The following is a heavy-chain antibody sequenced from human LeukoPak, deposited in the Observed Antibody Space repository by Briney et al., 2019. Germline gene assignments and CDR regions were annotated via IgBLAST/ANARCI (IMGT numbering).Heavy chain of an antibody. V-gene: IGHV3-15*01. J-gene: IGHJ4*02. D-gene: IGHD3-22*01. Sequence: GGSLRLSCAASGFTFSHAWMSWVRQAPGKGLEWVGRIKANAAGGTTDYAAPVRGRFTISRDDSKNTLYLQMNSLNTEDTAVYYCTTGAYYDRRGYPPHDDYWGQGALVTVSS. CDR1: GFTFSHAW. CDR3: TTGAYYDRRGYPPHDDY. CDR2: IKANAAGGTT.